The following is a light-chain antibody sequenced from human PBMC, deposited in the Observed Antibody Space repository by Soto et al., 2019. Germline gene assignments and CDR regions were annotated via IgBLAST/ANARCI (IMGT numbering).Light chain of an antibody. V-gene: IGKV3-20*01. CDR2: NAF. Sequence: EIVLTQSPGTLYLSPGERATLSCRASQSVSSSYLAWYQQKPGQAHRLLIYNAFNRATGIPDRFSGSGSGTDFTLTISRLEPEEFAVYYCQQYGSSPGTVGGGTKVDIK. CDR3: QQYGSSPGT. CDR1: QSVSSSY. J-gene: IGKJ4*01.